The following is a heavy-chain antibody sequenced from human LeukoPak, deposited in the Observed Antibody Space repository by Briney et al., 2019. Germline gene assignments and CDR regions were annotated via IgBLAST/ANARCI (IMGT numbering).Heavy chain of an antibody. J-gene: IGHJ6*03. D-gene: IGHD2-15*01. CDR1: GGSISSYY. V-gene: IGHV4-4*07. Sequence: SETLSLTCTVSGGSISSYYWSWIRQPAGKGLEWIGRIYTSGSTNYNPSLKSRVTMSVDTSKNQFSLKLSSVTAADTAVYYCARVRKVAQRNYYYYYYMDVWGKGTTVTVSS. CDR3: ARVRKVAQRNYYYYYYMDV. CDR2: IYTSGST.